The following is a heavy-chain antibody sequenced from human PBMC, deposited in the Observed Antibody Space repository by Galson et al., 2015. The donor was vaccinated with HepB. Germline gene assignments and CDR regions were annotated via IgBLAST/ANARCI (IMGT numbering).Heavy chain of an antibody. D-gene: IGHD5-24*01. CDR1: GGSISSGGYY. J-gene: IGHJ5*02. CDR3: ARQLGRRNWFDP. CDR2: IYYSGST. Sequence: TLSLTCTVSGGSISSGGYYWSWIRQHPGKGLEWIGYIYYSGSTYYNPSLKSRVTISVDTSKNQFSLKLSSVTAADTAVYYCARQLGRRNWFDPWGQGTLVTVSS. V-gene: IGHV4-31*03.